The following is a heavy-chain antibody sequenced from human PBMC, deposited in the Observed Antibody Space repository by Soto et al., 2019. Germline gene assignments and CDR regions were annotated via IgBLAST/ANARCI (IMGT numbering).Heavy chain of an antibody. V-gene: IGHV4-39*01. CDR1: GGSISSSSYY. J-gene: IGHJ3*02. Sequence: QLQLQESGPGLVKPSETLSLTCTVSGGSISSSSYYWGWIRQPPGKGLEWIGSIYYSGSTYYNPSLKSRVTISVDTSKNQFSLKLSSVTAADTAVYYCARARITTLRETGAFDIWGQGTMVTVSS. D-gene: IGHD3-16*01. CDR3: ARARITTLRETGAFDI. CDR2: IYYSGST.